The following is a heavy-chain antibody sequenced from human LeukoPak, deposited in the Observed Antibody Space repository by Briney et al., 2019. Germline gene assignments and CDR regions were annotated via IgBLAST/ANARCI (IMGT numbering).Heavy chain of an antibody. V-gene: IGHV4-38-2*02. J-gene: IGHJ4*02. CDR3: ARGYGTVPYYFDY. CDR1: GYSVSSGFY. Sequence: PSETLSLTCTVSGYSVSSGFYWGWIRQPPGKGLEWVGVIYHSGNTYYNPSLKSRVTMSLDTSKNQFSLKLSSVTAADTAVYYCARGYGTVPYYFDYWGQGTLVTVSS. D-gene: IGHD4-17*01. CDR2: IYHSGNT.